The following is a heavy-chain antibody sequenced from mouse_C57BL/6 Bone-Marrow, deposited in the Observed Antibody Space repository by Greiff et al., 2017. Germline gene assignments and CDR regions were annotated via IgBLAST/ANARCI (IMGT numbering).Heavy chain of an antibody. CDR2: INPSSGYT. V-gene: IGHV1-4*01. CDR1: GYTFTSYT. Sequence: QVQLQQSGAELARPGASVKMSCKASGYTFTSYTMHWVKQRPGQGLEWIGYINPSSGYTKYNQKFKDKATLTADKSASTAYMQLSSLTSEDSAVYYCARSIYYGSYYFDYWGQGTTLTVSS. J-gene: IGHJ2*01. CDR3: ARSIYYGSYYFDY. D-gene: IGHD2-1*01.